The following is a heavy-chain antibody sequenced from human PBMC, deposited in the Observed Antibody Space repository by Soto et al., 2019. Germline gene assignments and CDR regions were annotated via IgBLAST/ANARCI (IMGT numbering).Heavy chain of an antibody. CDR2: INTDGSNT. J-gene: IGHJ5*02. D-gene: IGHD2-15*01. CDR3: AREFCSGGNCYTYYFDP. V-gene: IGHV3-74*01. Sequence: GGSLRLSCAASGLTFNRYWMHWVRHAPGKGLVWVSHINTDGSNTNYADSVKGRFTISRDNAKSTLFLQMNSLRDEDTAVYYCAREFCSGGNCYTYYFDPWGQGIPVTSPQ. CDR1: GLTFNRYW.